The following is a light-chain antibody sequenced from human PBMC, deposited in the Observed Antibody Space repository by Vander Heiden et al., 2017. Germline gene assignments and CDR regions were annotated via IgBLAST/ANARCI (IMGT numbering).Light chain of an antibody. Sequence: DIQMTQSPSSLSASVGDRVTITCRASQSISSYLNWYQQKPGKAPKLLIYAASSLQSGVPSRFSGSGSGTDFTLTISSLQPEDIATYYCQQCDSTPRTFGQGTKVEIK. V-gene: IGKV1-39*01. CDR1: QSISSY. CDR3: QQCDSTPRT. CDR2: AAS. J-gene: IGKJ1*01.